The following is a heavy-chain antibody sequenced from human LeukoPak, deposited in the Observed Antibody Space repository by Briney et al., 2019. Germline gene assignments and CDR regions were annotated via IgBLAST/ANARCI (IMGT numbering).Heavy chain of an antibody. Sequence: ASVKVSCKASGYTFTSYVISWVRQAPGQGLEWMGWISAYNGNTNYAQKLQGRVTMTTDTFTSTAYMELRSLRSDDTAVYYCARSLYYYDSSGSNWFDPWGQGTLVTVSS. CDR2: ISAYNGNT. J-gene: IGHJ5*02. V-gene: IGHV1-18*01. D-gene: IGHD3-22*01. CDR3: ARSLYYYDSSGSNWFDP. CDR1: GYTFTSYV.